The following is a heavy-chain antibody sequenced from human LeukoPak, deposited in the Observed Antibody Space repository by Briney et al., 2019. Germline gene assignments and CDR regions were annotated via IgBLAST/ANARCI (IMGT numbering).Heavy chain of an antibody. V-gene: IGHV3-9*01. D-gene: IGHD2-21*01. CDR2: ISWNSGSI. J-gene: IGHJ6*03. CDR3: AKGHINYYYYMDV. Sequence: PGGSLRLSCAASGFTFSDYSMNWVRQAPGKGLEWVSGISWNSGSIGYADSVKGRFTISRDNAKNSLYLQMNSLRAEDTALYYCAKGHINYYYYMDVWGKGTTVTVSS. CDR1: GFTFSDYS.